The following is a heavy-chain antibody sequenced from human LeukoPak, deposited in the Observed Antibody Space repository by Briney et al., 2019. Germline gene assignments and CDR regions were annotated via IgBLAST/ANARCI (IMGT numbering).Heavy chain of an antibody. CDR3: ARDYYDSSGYSSEPAYYFDY. Sequence: PSETLSLTCTVSGGSISSSSYYWGWIRQPPGKGLEWIGSIYYSGSTYYDPSLKSRVTISVDTSKNQFSLKLSSVTAADTAVYYCARDYYDSSGYSSEPAYYFDYWGQGTLVTVSS. CDR1: GGSISSSSYY. J-gene: IGHJ4*02. V-gene: IGHV4-39*07. D-gene: IGHD3-22*01. CDR2: IYYSGST.